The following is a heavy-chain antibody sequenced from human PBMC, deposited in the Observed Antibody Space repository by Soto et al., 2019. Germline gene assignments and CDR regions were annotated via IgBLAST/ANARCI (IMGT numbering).Heavy chain of an antibody. CDR3: AKDRAPHY. D-gene: IGHD3-10*01. J-gene: IGHJ4*02. Sequence: EVQLLESGGALVQPGGSLRLSCAASGFTFSCYAMSWVRPAPGKGLECVSAISGSGGSTYYADYVKGRFTISRDNSKNTMYRQINTLRTEGTAVYYCAKDRAPHYWGQGTLVTVSS. V-gene: IGHV3-23*01. CDR2: ISGSGGST. CDR1: GFTFSCYA.